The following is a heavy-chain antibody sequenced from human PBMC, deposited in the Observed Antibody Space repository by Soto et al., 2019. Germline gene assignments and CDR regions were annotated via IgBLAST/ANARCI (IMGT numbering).Heavy chain of an antibody. CDR1: GGSFSGYY. D-gene: IGHD7-27*01. CDR2: INHSGST. J-gene: IGHJ6*02. CDR3: ARGAGPWGYYGMDV. V-gene: IGHV4-34*01. Sequence: SETLSLTCAVYGGSFSGYYWSWIRQPPGKGLEWTGEINHSGSTNYNPSLKSRVTISVDTSKNQFSLKLSSVTAADTAVYYCARGAGPWGYYGMDVWGQGTTVTVSS.